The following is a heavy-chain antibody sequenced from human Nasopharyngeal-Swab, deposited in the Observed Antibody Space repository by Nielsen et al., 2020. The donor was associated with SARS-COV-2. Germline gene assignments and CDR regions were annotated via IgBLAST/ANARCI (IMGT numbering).Heavy chain of an antibody. V-gene: IGHV6-1*01. J-gene: IGHJ6*03. CDR1: CVCVSSSSAA. D-gene: IGHD4-17*01. CDR2: TSYRTKWYN. Sequence: SLTLPLAYGISCVCVSSSSAAWNRFTQSLSSGLAWLGKTSYRTKWYNDYAVSVKSRIAINPDTSKNQFSLHLNSVTPEDTAVYYCARARGAYGDYYYYYYADVWGKGTTVTVSS. CDR3: ARARGAYGDYYYYYYADV.